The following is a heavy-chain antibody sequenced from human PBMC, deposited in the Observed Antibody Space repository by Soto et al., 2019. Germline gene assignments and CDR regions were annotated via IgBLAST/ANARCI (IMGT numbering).Heavy chain of an antibody. CDR2: IYHSGST. CDR1: GGSISSSNW. J-gene: IGHJ6*02. Sequence: QVQLQESGPGLVKPSGTLSLTCAVSGGSISSSNWWSWVRQPPGKGLEWFGEIYHSGSTNYNPSLKSRVTISVDKSKNQFSRKLSSVTAADTAVYYCARDRIVVVPAAMKPYYYYGMDVWGQGTTVTVSS. V-gene: IGHV4-4*02. D-gene: IGHD2-2*01. CDR3: ARDRIVVVPAAMKPYYYYGMDV.